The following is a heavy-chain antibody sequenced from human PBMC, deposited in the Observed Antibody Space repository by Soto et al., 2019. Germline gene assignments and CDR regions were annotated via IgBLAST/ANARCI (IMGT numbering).Heavy chain of an antibody. D-gene: IGHD3-22*01. CDR2: MKSDGSGT. Sequence: EVHLVESGGGLVQPGESLTLSCAASGFTFSSYWMHWVRQAPGKGLVWVSRMKSDGSGTYYADSVKGRPTISRDNAKHTSYMKMNSLRVGDTAAYFWARGDGARYDGNGCQGRHWGQGSLVTVSS. CDR3: ARGDGARYDGNGCQGRH. J-gene: IGHJ4*02. V-gene: IGHV3-74*01. CDR1: GFTFSSYW.